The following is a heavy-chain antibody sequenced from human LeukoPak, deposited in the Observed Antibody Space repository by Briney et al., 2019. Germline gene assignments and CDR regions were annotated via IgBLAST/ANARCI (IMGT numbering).Heavy chain of an antibody. CDR1: GGSISSSSYY. V-gene: IGHV4-39*07. CDR2: IYYSGST. CDR3: ARDGNNFQGLRY. D-gene: IGHD2/OR15-2a*01. J-gene: IGHJ4*02. Sequence: SETLSLTCTVSGGSISSSSYYWGWIRQPPGKGLEWIGSIYYSGSTYYNPSLKSRVTISVETSKNQFSLNLSPVTAADTAVYYCARDGNNFQGLRYWGQGTLVAVSS.